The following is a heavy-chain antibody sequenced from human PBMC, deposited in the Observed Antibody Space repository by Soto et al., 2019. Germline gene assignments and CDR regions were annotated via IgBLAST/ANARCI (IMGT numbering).Heavy chain of an antibody. Sequence: QVQLVQSGAEVKKPGASVKVSCKASGYTFSSYGITWVRQAPGQGLEWMGWISVYNGNTDYAQKLQGRVTMTTDTSTSTANMELRSLRSDDTAVYYCASDDCSGGSCYYDYWGQGTLVTVSS. D-gene: IGHD2-15*01. J-gene: IGHJ4*02. V-gene: IGHV1-18*01. CDR2: ISVYNGNT. CDR1: GYTFSSYG. CDR3: ASDDCSGGSCYYDY.